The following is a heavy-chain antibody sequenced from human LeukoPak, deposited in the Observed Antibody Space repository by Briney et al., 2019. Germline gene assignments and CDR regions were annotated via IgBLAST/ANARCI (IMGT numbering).Heavy chain of an antibody. CDR1: GFTFNDYG. J-gene: IGHJ4*02. D-gene: IGHD2-8*01. CDR2: ISSSSSYI. Sequence: GGSLRLSCAASGFTFNDYGMTWVRQAPGKGLEWVSSISSSSSYIYYADSVKGRFTISRDNAKNSLYLQMNSLRAEDTAVYYCARDQLIQKGFDYWGQGTLVTVSS. V-gene: IGHV3-21*01. CDR3: ARDQLIQKGFDY.